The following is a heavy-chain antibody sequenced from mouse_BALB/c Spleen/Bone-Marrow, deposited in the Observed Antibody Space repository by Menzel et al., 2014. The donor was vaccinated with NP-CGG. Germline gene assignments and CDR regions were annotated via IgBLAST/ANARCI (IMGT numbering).Heavy chain of an antibody. CDR2: ISYSGST. CDR3: ARKALYYAMGY. Sequence: EVKLVESGPGLVKPSQSLSLPCTVTGYSITSDYAWNWIRQFPGNKLEWMGYISYSGSTSYNPSLKSRISITRDTSKNQFFLQLNSVTTEDTATYYCARKALYYAMGYWGQGTSVAVSS. CDR1: GYSITSDYA. V-gene: IGHV3-2*02. J-gene: IGHJ4*01.